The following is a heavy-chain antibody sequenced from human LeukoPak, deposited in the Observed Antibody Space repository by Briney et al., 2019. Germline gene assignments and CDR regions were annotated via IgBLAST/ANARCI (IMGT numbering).Heavy chain of an antibody. CDR3: ARRNAMDV. CDR2: INRDGSER. CDR1: GFTFSNYW. V-gene: IGHV3-7*03. J-gene: IGHJ6*02. Sequence: GGSLRPSCAASGFTFSNYWMTWVRQAPGKGLEWVANINRDGSERYYVDSVKGRFTISRDDAKSSLYLQMNSLRAEDTAVYYCARRNAMDVWGQGTTVIVFS.